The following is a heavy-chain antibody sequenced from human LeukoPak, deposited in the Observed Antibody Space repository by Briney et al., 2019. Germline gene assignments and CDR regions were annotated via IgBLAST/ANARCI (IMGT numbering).Heavy chain of an antibody. J-gene: IGHJ4*02. Sequence: GGSLRLSCAASGFTFDYFTMHWVRQPPGKGLEWVSLINWGGGSTYYADSVKGRFTISRDNAKNSLYLQMNSLRAEDTAVYYCARAAATGTTDYWGQGTLVTVSS. V-gene: IGHV3-43*01. CDR3: ARAAATGTTDY. CDR2: INWGGGST. D-gene: IGHD1-1*01. CDR1: GFTFDYFT.